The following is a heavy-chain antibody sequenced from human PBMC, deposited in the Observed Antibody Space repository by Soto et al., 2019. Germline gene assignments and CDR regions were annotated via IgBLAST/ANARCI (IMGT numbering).Heavy chain of an antibody. Sequence: GGSLRLSCAASGFTFSKSAMTWVRQALGKGPEWVSSIGRTNNTHYADSVKGRFAISRDNSQNTLYLQMNSLTAEDTAVYFCAKVDAYSYRTDHWGQGTLVTVSS. CDR3: AKVDAYSYRTDH. V-gene: IGHV3-23*01. CDR2: IGRTNNT. CDR1: GFTFSKSA. D-gene: IGHD3-16*02. J-gene: IGHJ4*02.